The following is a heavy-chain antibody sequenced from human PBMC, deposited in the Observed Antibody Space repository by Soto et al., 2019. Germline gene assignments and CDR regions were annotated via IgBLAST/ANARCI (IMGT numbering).Heavy chain of an antibody. CDR1: GYTFTSYA. J-gene: IGHJ5*02. CDR3: ARDRIPFTPRYCSGGSCSGGFDP. Sequence: ASVKVSCKASGYTFTSYAMHWVRQAPGQRLEWMGWINAGNGNTKYSQKFQGRVTITRDTSASTAYMELSSLRSEDTAVYYCARDRIPFTPRYCSGGSCSGGFDPWGQGTLVTVSS. D-gene: IGHD2-15*01. V-gene: IGHV1-3*01. CDR2: INAGNGNT.